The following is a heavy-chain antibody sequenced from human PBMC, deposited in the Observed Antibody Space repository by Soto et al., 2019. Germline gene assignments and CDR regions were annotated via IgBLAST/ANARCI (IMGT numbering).Heavy chain of an antibody. CDR1: DGSINRRSYY. Sequence: SETLSLTCSVSDGSINRRSYYWGWIRQSPGKGLEWIGYIYHSGSTYYNPSLKSRVTISVDTSKNQFSLKLSSVTAADTAVYYCARVADCSGGSCYFSVDYWGQGTLVTVSS. CDR3: ARVADCSGGSCYFSVDY. CDR2: IYHSGST. V-gene: IGHV4-39*07. J-gene: IGHJ4*02. D-gene: IGHD2-15*01.